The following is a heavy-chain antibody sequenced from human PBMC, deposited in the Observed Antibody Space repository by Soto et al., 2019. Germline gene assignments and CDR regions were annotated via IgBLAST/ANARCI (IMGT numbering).Heavy chain of an antibody. CDR3: AKGGYCSSTSCSYPGIDY. J-gene: IGHJ4*02. Sequence: GGSLRLSCAASGFTFSSYAMSWVRQAPGKGLEWVSAISGSGGSTYYADSVKGRFTISRDNSKNTLYLQMNSLRAEDTAVYYCAKGGYCSSTSCSYPGIDYWGQGTLVTVSS. CDR2: ISGSGGST. CDR1: GFTFSSYA. D-gene: IGHD2-2*01. V-gene: IGHV3-23*01.